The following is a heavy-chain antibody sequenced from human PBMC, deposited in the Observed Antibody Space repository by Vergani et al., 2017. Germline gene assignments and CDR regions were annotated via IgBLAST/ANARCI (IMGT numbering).Heavy chain of an antibody. CDR3: ARDRGLTVAIHGSNGFDP. V-gene: IGHV3-30*07. J-gene: IGHJ5*02. Sequence: QVQLVESGGGVVQPGRSLRLSCAASGFTFSSYAMHWVRQAPGKGLEWVAVISYDGSNKYYADSVKGRFTISRDNAKNSLYLQMNSLRAEDTAVYYCARDRGLTVAIHGSNGFDPWGQGTLVTVSS. CDR1: GFTFSSYA. CDR2: ISYDGSNK. D-gene: IGHD4-23*01.